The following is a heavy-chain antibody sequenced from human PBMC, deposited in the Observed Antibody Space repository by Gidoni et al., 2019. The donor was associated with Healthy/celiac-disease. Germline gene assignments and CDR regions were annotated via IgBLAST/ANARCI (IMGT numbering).Heavy chain of an antibody. D-gene: IGHD3-9*01. J-gene: IGHJ3*02. CDR3: ARDRDRNYDILTGYYSDAFDI. V-gene: IGHV1-18*01. CDR1: GYTFTSYG. CDR2: ISAYNGNT. Sequence: QVQLVQSGAEVKKPGASVKVSCKASGYTFTSYGISWVRQAPGQGLEWMGWISAYNGNTNYAQKLQGRVTMTTDTSTSTAYMELRSLRSDDTAVYYCARDRDRNYDILTGYYSDAFDIWGQGTMVTVSS.